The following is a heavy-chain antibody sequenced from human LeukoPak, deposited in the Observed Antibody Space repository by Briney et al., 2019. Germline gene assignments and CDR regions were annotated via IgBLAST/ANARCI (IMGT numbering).Heavy chain of an antibody. CDR3: ARDRPHSSSLRYMDV. D-gene: IGHD6-6*01. J-gene: IGHJ6*03. CDR1: GFTFSSYS. V-gene: IGHV3-48*01. CDR2: ISSSSGSI. Sequence: GGSLRLSCAASGFTFSSYSMNWVRQAPGKGLEWVSYISSSSGSIYYADSVMGRFTISRDNAKNSLYLQMNSLRAEETAVHYCARDRPHSSSLRYMDVWGKGTTVTVSS.